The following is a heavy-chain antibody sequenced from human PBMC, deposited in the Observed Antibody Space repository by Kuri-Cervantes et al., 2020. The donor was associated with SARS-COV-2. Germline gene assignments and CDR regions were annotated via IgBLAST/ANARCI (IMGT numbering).Heavy chain of an antibody. CDR2: IYYSGST. D-gene: IGHD3-22*01. CDR1: GGSISSGGYY. J-gene: IGHJ5*02. V-gene: IGHV4-31*03. CDR3: ALVAVYYDSSGYYYWFDP. Sequence: SETLSLTCTVSGGSISSGGYYWSWIRQHPGKGLEWIGYIYYSGSTYYNPSLKSRVTISVDTSKNQFSLKLSSVTAADTAVYYCALVAVYYDSSGYYYWFDPWGQGTRVT.